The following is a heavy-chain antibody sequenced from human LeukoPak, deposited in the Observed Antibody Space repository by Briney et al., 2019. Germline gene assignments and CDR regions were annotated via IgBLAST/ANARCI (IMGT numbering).Heavy chain of an antibody. D-gene: IGHD3-10*01. Sequence: ASVKVSCKASGYTFTSYGISWVRQAPGQGLEWMGWISAYNGNTNYAQKLQGRVTMTTDTSTSTAYMELRSLRSDDTAVYYCARTYPYGSGSPPYDYWGQGTLVTVSS. J-gene: IGHJ4*02. V-gene: IGHV1-18*01. CDR1: GYTFTSYG. CDR2: ISAYNGNT. CDR3: ARTYPYGSGSPPYDY.